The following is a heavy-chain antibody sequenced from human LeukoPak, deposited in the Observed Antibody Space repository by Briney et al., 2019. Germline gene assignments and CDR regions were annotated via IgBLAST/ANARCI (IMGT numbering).Heavy chain of an antibody. V-gene: IGHV3-23*01. CDR3: ARDSYYDSSGYHNFDY. CDR2: ISGSGGST. Sequence: PGGSLRLSCAASGFTFSSYGMSWVRQAPGKGLEWVSAISGSGGSTYYADSVKGRFTISRDNAKNSLYLQMNSLRAEDTAVYYCARDSYYDSSGYHNFDYWGQGTLVTVSS. CDR1: GFTFSSYG. D-gene: IGHD3-22*01. J-gene: IGHJ4*02.